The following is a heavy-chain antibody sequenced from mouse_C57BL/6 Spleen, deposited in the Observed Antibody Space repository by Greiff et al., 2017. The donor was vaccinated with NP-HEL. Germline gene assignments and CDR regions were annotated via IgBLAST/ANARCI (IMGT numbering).Heavy chain of an antibody. Sequence: QVQLKQSGTELVKPGASVKLSCKASGYTFTSYWMHWVKQRPGQGLEWIGNINPSNGGTNYNEKFKSKATLTVDKSSSTAYMQLSSLTSEDSAVYYCARGLYDGGYAMDYWGQGTSVTVSS. CDR3: ARGLYDGGYAMDY. D-gene: IGHD2-3*01. V-gene: IGHV1-53*01. CDR1: GYTFTSYW. CDR2: INPSNGGT. J-gene: IGHJ4*01.